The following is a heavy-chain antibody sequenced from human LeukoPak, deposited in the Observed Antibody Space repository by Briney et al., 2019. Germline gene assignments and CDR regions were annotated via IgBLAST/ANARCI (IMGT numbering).Heavy chain of an antibody. CDR3: AKEGRSLQTY. D-gene: IGHD5-24*01. J-gene: IGHJ4*02. CDR1: GFMFSSNW. CDR2: IKEDGTET. V-gene: IGHV3-7*03. Sequence: GGSLRLSCAASGFMFSSNWMSWVRLAPGKGLEWVANIKEDGTETYYVDSVKGRFTISRDNAKNSLYLQMNSLRVEDTAVYYCAKEGRSLQTYWGQGTLITVSS.